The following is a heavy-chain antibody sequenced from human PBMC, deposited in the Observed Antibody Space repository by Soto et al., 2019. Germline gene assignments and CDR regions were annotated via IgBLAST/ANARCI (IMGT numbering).Heavy chain of an antibody. J-gene: IGHJ4*02. D-gene: IGHD3-10*01. CDR2: IYHSGST. CDR3: ARDAGTALRAFDY. CDR1: GGSISSSNW. V-gene: IGHV4-4*02. Sequence: SETLSLTXAVSGGSISSSNWWSWVRQPPGKGLEWIGEIYHSGSTNYNPSLKSRVTISVDRSKNQFSLKLSSVTAADTAVYYCARDAGTALRAFDYWGQGTLVTVSS.